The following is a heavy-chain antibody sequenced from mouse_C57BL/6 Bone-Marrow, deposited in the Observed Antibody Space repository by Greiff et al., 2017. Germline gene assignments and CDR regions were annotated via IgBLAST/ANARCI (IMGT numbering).Heavy chain of an antibody. Sequence: QVQLQQPGAELVMPGASVKLSCKASGYTFTSYWMHWVKQRPGQGLEWIGEIDPSDSYTNYNQKFKGKSTLTVDKSSSTAYMQLSILTSEDSAVYYCARSRAQATLYAMDYWGQGTSGTVSS. D-gene: IGHD3-2*02. CDR1: GYTFTSYW. CDR3: ARSRAQATLYAMDY. CDR2: IDPSDSYT. V-gene: IGHV1-69*01. J-gene: IGHJ4*01.